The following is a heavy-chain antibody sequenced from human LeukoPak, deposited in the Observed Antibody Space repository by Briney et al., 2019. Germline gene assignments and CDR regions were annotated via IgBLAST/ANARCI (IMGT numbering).Heavy chain of an antibody. D-gene: IGHD4-23*01. CDR1: GSISSYY. V-gene: IGHV4-59*08. Sequence: ETLSLTCIVSGSISSYYWPLIRQPPGKGLEGVGHSYFTRNPNYNPSLKSRVTISVHRPNNQFSQKLTTVTAADTAVYYCAGLRSTVASGSFDYWRQGILVTVTS. CDR3: AGLRSTVASGSFDY. CDR2: SYFTRNP. J-gene: IGHJ4*02.